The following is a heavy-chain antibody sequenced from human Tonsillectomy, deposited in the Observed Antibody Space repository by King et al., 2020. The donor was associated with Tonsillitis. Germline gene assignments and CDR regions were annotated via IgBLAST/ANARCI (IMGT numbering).Heavy chain of an antibody. CDR1: GGSISSYY. CDR3: ARVADWGYWYFDF. J-gene: IGHJ2*01. CDR2: IYYSGST. D-gene: IGHD3/OR15-3a*01. Sequence: VQLQESGPGLVKPSETLSLTCTVSGGSISSYYWSWIRQPPGKGLEWIGYIYYSGSTNYNPSPKSRVTISVDTSKNQFSLNLSSVTAADTAVYYCARVADWGYWYFDFCGRGTLVTVSS. V-gene: IGHV4-59*01.